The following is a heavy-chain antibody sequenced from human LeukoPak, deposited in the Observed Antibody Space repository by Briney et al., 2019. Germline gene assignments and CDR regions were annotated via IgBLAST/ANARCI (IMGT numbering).Heavy chain of an antibody. J-gene: IGHJ1*01. V-gene: IGHV1-2*02. D-gene: IGHD2-2*01. Sequence: ASVKVSCKASGYTFTSYYIHWVRQAPGQGLEWMGWINPNSGGTNYAQKFQGRVTMTRDTSTSTAYMDLSRLRSDDTAVYYCARSGLYAEYHQHWGQGTPVTVSS. CDR2: INPNSGGT. CDR1: GYTFTSYY. CDR3: ARSGLYAEYHQH.